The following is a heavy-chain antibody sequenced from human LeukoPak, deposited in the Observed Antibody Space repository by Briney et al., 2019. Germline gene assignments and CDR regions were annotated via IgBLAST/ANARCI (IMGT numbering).Heavy chain of an antibody. CDR1: GFTVSSNY. CDR3: ARGYSDAFDI. CDR2: ISSSSSYI. V-gene: IGHV3-21*01. Sequence: GGSLRLSCAASGFTVSSNYMSWVRQAPGKGLEWVSSISSSSSYIYYADSVKGRFTISRDNAKNSLYLQMNSLRAEDTAVYYCARGYSDAFDIWGQGTMVTVSS. J-gene: IGHJ3*02. D-gene: IGHD5-18*01.